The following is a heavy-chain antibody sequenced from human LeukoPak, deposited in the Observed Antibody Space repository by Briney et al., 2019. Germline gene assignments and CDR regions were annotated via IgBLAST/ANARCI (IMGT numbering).Heavy chain of an antibody. CDR2: ISSSGSTI. CDR1: GFTFSSYE. D-gene: IGHD2-15*01. CDR3: AKGTVAATDYYYYYMDV. J-gene: IGHJ6*03. Sequence: GGSLRLSCAASGFTFSSYEMNWVRQAPGKGLEWVSYISSSGSTIYYADSVKGRFTISRDNAKNSLYLQMNSLRAEDTAVYYCAKGTVAATDYYYYYMDVWGKGTTVTISS. V-gene: IGHV3-48*03.